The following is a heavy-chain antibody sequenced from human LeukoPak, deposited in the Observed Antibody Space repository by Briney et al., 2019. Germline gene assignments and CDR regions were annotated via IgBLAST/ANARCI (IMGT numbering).Heavy chain of an antibody. CDR3: AKDSSSGSYQLQYFDY. V-gene: IGHV3-9*01. J-gene: IGHJ4*02. D-gene: IGHD1-26*01. CDR1: GCTFDYYA. Sequence: GRALSLSFAASGCTFDYYALHWVRPAPGKGLGWVSGISWNSGSIGYADSVKGRFTISRDNAKNSLYLQMDSLRAEDTALYYCAKDSSSGSYQLQYFDYWGQGTQVAVCS. CDR2: ISWNSGSI.